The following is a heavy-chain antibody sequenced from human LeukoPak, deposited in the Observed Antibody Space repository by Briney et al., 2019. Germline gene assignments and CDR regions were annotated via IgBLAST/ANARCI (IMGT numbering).Heavy chain of an antibody. Sequence: QPGGSLRLSCAASGFSVSSNFLTWVRQAPGRGLEWVSVIFSGGATYYSDSVKGRFTISRDNSKNTLYLQMNSLRAEDTAVYYCAKEGGIAARPVDYWGQGTLVTVSS. D-gene: IGHD6-6*01. CDR2: IFSGGAT. CDR3: AKEGGIAARPVDY. J-gene: IGHJ4*02. CDR1: GFSVSSNF. V-gene: IGHV3-53*01.